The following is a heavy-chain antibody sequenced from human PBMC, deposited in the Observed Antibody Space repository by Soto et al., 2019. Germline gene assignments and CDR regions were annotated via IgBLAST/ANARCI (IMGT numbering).Heavy chain of an antibody. CDR1: GFTFSNYA. V-gene: IGHV3-23*01. D-gene: IGHD4-17*01. J-gene: IGHJ5*02. CDR3: AKDGYCDLLNWFDP. Sequence: EVQLLESGGGLVQPGGSLRLSCAASGFTFSNYAMTWVRQAPGKGLEWVSAISGGATSYADAVKGRFTISRDDSKNTLYLQMNSLRPEDTAVYYCAKDGYCDLLNWFDPWGQGTLVTVSS. CDR2: ISGGAT.